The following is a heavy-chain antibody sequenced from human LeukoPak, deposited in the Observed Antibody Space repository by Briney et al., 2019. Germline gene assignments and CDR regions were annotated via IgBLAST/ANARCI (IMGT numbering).Heavy chain of an antibody. CDR1: GFSFSIYG. D-gene: IGHD4-17*01. V-gene: IGHV3-30*18. J-gene: IGHJ4*01. CDR3: AKDTTTWSSVFEY. CDR2: ISHDGSNK. Sequence: GGSLRLSCAASGFSFSIYGMHWVRQAPGKGLEWVAVISHDGSNKYYADSVKGRFTISRDNSKKTFYLQMNSLRAEDTAVYYCAKDTTTWSSVFEYWGQGTLVTVSS.